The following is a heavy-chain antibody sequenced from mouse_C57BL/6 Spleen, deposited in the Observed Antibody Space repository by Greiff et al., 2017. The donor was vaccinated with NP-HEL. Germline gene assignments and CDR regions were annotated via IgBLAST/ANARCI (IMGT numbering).Heavy chain of an antibody. Sequence: QVQLQQSGAELVKPGASVKISCKASGYAFSSYWMNWVKQRPGKGLEWIGQIYPGDGDTNYNGKFKGKATLTADKSSSTAYMQLSSLTSEDSAVYFCARWRPPYGSSSYYYAMDYWGQGTSVTVSS. J-gene: IGHJ4*01. V-gene: IGHV1-80*01. D-gene: IGHD1-1*01. CDR1: GYAFSSYW. CDR3: ARWRPPYGSSSYYYAMDY. CDR2: IYPGDGDT.